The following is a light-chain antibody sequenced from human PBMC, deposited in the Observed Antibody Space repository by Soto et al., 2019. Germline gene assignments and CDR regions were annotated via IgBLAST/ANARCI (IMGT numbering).Light chain of an antibody. CDR1: SSHFGAGYD. V-gene: IGLV1-40*01. CDR2: ANN. J-gene: IGLJ2*01. CDR3: QSYDIHLSASLV. Sequence: QSVLTQPPSVSGAPGQTVTISCTGSSSHFGAGYDVHWYQQLPGAAPKLLIYANNNRPSGIPDRFSGSKSGTSASLAITVLQAEDEAEYYCQSYDIHLSASLVFGGGTKVTVL.